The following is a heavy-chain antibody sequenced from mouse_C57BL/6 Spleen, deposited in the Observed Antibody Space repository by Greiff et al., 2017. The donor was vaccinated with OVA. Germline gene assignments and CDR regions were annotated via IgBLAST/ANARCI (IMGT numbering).Heavy chain of an antibody. V-gene: IGHV1-55*01. Sequence: VQLQQSGAELVKPGASVKMSCKASGYTFTSYWITWVKQRPGQGLEWIGDIYPGSGSTNYNEKFKSKATLTVDTSSSTAYMQLSSLTSEDSAVYYCARDTTVDYCAMDYWGQGTSVTVSS. J-gene: IGHJ4*01. D-gene: IGHD1-1*01. CDR1: GYTFTSYW. CDR2: IYPGSGST. CDR3: ARDTTVDYCAMDY.